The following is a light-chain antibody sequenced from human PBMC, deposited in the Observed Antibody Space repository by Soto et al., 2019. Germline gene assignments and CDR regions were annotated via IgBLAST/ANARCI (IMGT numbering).Light chain of an antibody. V-gene: IGKV3-11*01. J-gene: IGKJ1*01. CDR2: DAS. CDR1: QSVSSF. Sequence: ETVLTQSPATLSLSPGEGATLSCRASQSVSSFLAWYQQKPGQAPRLLIYDASNRATGIPARFSGSGSGTDFTLTISSLEPEDSAMYYCQQYGSSPWTFGQGTRVEIK. CDR3: QQYGSSPWT.